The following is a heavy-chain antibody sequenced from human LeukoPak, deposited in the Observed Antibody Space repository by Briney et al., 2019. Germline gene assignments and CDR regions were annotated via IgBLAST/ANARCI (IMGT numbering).Heavy chain of an antibody. CDR2: IKQDGSEK. J-gene: IGHJ4*02. Sequence: GGSLRLSCAASGFTFSSYWMSWVRQAPGKGLEWVVNIKQDGSEKYYVDSVKGRFTISRDNAKNSLYLQMNSLRAEDTAVYYCARRVHSSSWSSYFDYWGQETLVTVSS. V-gene: IGHV3-7*01. CDR1: GFTFSSYW. D-gene: IGHD6-13*01. CDR3: ARRVHSSSWSSYFDY.